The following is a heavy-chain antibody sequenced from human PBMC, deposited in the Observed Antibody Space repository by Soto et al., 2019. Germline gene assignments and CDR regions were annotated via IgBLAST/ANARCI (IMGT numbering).Heavy chain of an antibody. Sequence: EVQLLESGGGLVQPGGSLRLSCAASGFTFSSYAMSWVRQAPGKGLEWVSAISGSGGSTYYADSVKGRFTISRDNSKNTLYLQMNSLRAEETAVYYCAKCIGGSCYSDYWGQGTLVTVSS. V-gene: IGHV3-23*01. CDR3: AKCIGGSCYSDY. J-gene: IGHJ4*02. CDR1: GFTFSSYA. D-gene: IGHD2-15*01. CDR2: ISGSGGST.